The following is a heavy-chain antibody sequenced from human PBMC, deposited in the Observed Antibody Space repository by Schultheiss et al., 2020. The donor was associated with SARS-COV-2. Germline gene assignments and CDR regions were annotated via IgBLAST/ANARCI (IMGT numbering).Heavy chain of an antibody. CDR2: ISWNSGSI. V-gene: IGHV3-9*01. Sequence: SLKISCAASGFTFDDYAMHWVRQAPGKGLEWVSGISWNSGSIGYADSVKGRFTISRDSGKNSLYLQMDSLRVEDTAVYYCARDRLLNTLVVPATNYQYHGMDVWGQGTTVTVSS. CDR3: ARDRLLNTLVVPATNYQYHGMDV. J-gene: IGHJ6*02. D-gene: IGHD2-2*01. CDR1: GFTFDDYA.